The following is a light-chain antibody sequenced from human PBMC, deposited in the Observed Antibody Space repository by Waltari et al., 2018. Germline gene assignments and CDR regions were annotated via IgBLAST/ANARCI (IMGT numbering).Light chain of an antibody. J-gene: IGLJ3*02. CDR3: HSYDNSLSCSV. Sequence: QSVLTQPPSVSGAPGQRVTISRARSSSNIGANYDVQWYQQLPGTPPKLLIYGNTNRPAGVPDRFSGSQSGPSASLAITGLQAEDAADYYCHSYDNSLSCSVFGGGTTLTVL. V-gene: IGLV1-40*01. CDR2: GNT. CDR1: SSNIGANYD.